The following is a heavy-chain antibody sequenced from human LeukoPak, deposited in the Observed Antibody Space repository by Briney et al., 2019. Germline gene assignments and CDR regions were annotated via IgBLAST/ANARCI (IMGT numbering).Heavy chain of an antibody. V-gene: IGHV1-24*01. CDR2: FDPEDGET. CDR3: ATADPDGSYDWFDP. D-gene: IGHD1-26*01. CDR1: GYTLTELS. Sequence: GASVKVSCKVSGYTLTELSMHWVRQAPGKGLEWMGGFDPEDGETIYAQKFQGRVTMTEDTSTDTAYMELSSLRSEDTAVYYCATADPDGSYDWFDPWGQGTLVTVSS. J-gene: IGHJ5*02.